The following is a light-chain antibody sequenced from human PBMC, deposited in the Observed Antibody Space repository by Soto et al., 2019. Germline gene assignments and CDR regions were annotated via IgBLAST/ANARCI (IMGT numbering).Light chain of an antibody. CDR3: SSYTSSSTYV. V-gene: IGLV2-14*01. CDR2: DVS. J-gene: IGLJ1*01. Sequence: QSALTQPASVSGSPGQSITISCTGTSSDVGGYNYVSWYQQHPGKAPKLMIYDVSDRPSGVSNRFSGSKSGNTVSLTISGLQAEDEADYYCSSYTSSSTYVFGTGTKVTV. CDR1: SSDVGGYNY.